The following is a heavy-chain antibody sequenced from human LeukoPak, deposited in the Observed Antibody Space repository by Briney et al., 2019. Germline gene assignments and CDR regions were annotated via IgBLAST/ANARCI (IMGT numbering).Heavy chain of an antibody. CDR2: IFPSGGEI. D-gene: IGHD3-22*01. CDR1: GFTFSTFA. CDR3: AKENVHYDSSGYYYGRYFDY. J-gene: IGHJ4*02. Sequence: GGSLRLSCAASGFTFSTFAMIWVRQPPGKGLEWVSSIFPSGGEIHYADSVRGRFTISRDNSKNTLYLQMNSLRAEDTAVYYCAKENVHYDSSGYYYGRYFDYWGQGTLVTVSS. V-gene: IGHV3-23*01.